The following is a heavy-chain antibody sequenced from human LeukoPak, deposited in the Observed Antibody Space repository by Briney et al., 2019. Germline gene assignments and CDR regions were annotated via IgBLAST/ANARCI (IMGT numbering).Heavy chain of an antibody. CDR1: GGSISSYY. Sequence: SETLSLTCTVSGGSISSYYWSWIRQPPGKGLEWIGYIYYSGSTNYNPSLKSRVTISVDTSKNQFSLKLSSVTAADTAVYYCALSHPQFHYYYGMDVWGQGATVTVSS. CDR2: IYYSGST. V-gene: IGHV4-59*01. CDR3: ALSHPQFHYYYGMDV. D-gene: IGHD2/OR15-2a*01. J-gene: IGHJ6*02.